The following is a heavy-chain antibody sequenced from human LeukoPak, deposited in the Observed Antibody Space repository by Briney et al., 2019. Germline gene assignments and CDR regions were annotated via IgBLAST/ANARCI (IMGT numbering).Heavy chain of an antibody. V-gene: IGHV1-8*02. CDR2: MNPNSGNT. CDR1: GYTFTSYY. Sequence: ASVKVSCKASGYTFTSYYMHWVRQAPGQGLEWMGWMNPNSGNTGYAQKFQGRVTMTRNTSISTAYMELSSLRSEDTAVYYCARGIHCSSTSCYKEGWFDPWGQGTLVTVSS. CDR3: ARGIHCSSTSCYKEGWFDP. J-gene: IGHJ5*02. D-gene: IGHD2-2*02.